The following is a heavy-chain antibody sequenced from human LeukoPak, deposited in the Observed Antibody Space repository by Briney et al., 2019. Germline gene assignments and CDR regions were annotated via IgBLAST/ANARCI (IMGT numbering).Heavy chain of an antibody. V-gene: IGHV1-18*01. J-gene: IGHJ3*02. Sequence: ASVKVSCKASGYTFTSYGISWVRQAPGQGLEWMGWISAYNGNTNYAQKLQGRVTMTTDTSTSTAYMELRRLRSDDTAVYYCARGYCSGGSCLDDAFDIWGKGKMVTVSS. CDR3: ARGYCSGGSCLDDAFDI. CDR1: GYTFTSYG. CDR2: ISAYNGNT. D-gene: IGHD2-15*01.